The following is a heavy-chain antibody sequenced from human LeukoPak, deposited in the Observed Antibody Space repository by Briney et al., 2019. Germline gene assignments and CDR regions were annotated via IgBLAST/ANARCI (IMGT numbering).Heavy chain of an antibody. CDR3: ARVRAPVMTTVRDDAFDI. Sequence: PGGSLRLSCAASGFTFSSYAMHWVRQAPGKGLEWVAVISYDGSNKYYADSVKGRFTISRDNSKNTLYLQMNSLRAEDTAVYYCARVRAPVMTTVRDDAFDIWGQGTMVTVSS. CDR1: GFTFSSYA. D-gene: IGHD4-11*01. CDR2: ISYDGSNK. V-gene: IGHV3-30-3*01. J-gene: IGHJ3*02.